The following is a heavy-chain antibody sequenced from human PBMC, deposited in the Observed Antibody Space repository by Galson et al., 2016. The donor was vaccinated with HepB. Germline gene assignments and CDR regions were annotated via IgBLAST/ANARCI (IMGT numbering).Heavy chain of an antibody. V-gene: IGHV2-5*01. CDR3: AHGLIAGAGSFRYYYYGMDV. CDR1: GFSLSNRGVG. CDR2: IYWNDAK. D-gene: IGHD1-26*01. J-gene: IGHJ6*02. Sequence: PALVNPTQTLTLTCTFSGFSLSNRGVGVGWIRQPPGKALEWLALIYWNDAKRYSTFLKSRFTITKDTSKNQVVLTMTNMDPVDTATYYCAHGLIAGAGSFRYYYYGMDVWGQGTTVTVSS.